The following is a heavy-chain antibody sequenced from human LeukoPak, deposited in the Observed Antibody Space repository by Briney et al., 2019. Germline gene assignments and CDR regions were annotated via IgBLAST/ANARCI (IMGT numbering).Heavy chain of an antibody. CDR1: GGSISSSSYY. CDR3: ARRYDAFDI. CDR2: IYYSGST. Sequence: SETLSLTCTVSGGSISSSSYYWGWIRQPPGKGLEWIGSIYYSGSTYYNPSLKGRVTISVDTSKNQFSLKLSSVTAADTAVYYCARRYDAFDIWGQGTMVTVSS. J-gene: IGHJ3*02. V-gene: IGHV4-39*01.